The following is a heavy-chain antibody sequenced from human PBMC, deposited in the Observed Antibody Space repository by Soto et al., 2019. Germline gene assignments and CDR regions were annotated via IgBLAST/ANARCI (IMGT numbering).Heavy chain of an antibody. Sequence: QVPLVQSGPEVKKPGASVKVSCKASCYTFTNYGINWVRQAPGQRLEWLGWINAYNGNTNYSQKLQGRGTMPTDTSTITASMELTSVGSDGIALYYCARIVLPANMVGATSYTNYYGRDVWGEGTTVTVSS. D-gene: IGHD1-26*01. CDR3: ARIVLPANMVGATSYTNYYGRDV. CDR2: INAYNGNT. CDR1: CYTFTNYG. J-gene: IGHJ6*04. V-gene: IGHV1-18*03.